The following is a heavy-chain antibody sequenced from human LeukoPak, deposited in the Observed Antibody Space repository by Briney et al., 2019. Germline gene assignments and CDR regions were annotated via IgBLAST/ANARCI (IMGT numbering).Heavy chain of an antibody. V-gene: IGHV1-18*01. CDR1: GYTFTSYG. Sequence: ASVKVSCKASGYTFTSYGISWVRQAPGQGLEWMGWISAYNGNTNYAQKLQGRVTMTTDTSTSTAYMELRSLRSEDTAVYYCARDPEGSSSWTPGYWGQGTLVTVSS. D-gene: IGHD6-13*01. CDR2: ISAYNGNT. CDR3: ARDPEGSSSWTPGY. J-gene: IGHJ4*02.